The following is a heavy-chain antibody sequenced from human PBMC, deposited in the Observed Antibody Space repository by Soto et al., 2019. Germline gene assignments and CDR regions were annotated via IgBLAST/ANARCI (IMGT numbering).Heavy chain of an antibody. CDR2: IYHSGST. D-gene: IGHD2-2*01. V-gene: IGHV4-4*02. J-gene: IGHJ4*02. CDR1: GGSISSSNW. CDR3: ASVGLVVPAALDY. Sequence: SETLSLTCAVSGGSISSSNWWSWVRQPPGKGLEWIGEIYHSGSTNYNPSLKSRVTISVDKSKNQFSLKLSSVTAADTAVYYCASVGLVVPAALDYWGQGTLVTVSS.